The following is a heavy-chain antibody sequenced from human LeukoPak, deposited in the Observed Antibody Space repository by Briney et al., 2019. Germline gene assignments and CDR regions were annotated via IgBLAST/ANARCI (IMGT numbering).Heavy chain of an antibody. D-gene: IGHD1-26*01. CDR3: ARDKGVVGTLAP. Sequence: GGSLRLSFAASGFLFSSYWMSWVRPAPEKGLEWVANIKEDGSEKYYVDSVKGRFTISRDNAKNSLYLQMNSLRAEDTAIYYCARDKGVVGTLAPWGQGTLVTVSS. CDR1: GFLFSSYW. CDR2: IKEDGSEK. V-gene: IGHV3-7*01. J-gene: IGHJ5*02.